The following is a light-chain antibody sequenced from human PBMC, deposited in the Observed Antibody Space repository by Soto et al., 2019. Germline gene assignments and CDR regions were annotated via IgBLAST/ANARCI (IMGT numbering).Light chain of an antibody. CDR2: KAS. V-gene: IGKV1-5*03. Sequence: DIQMTQSPSTLPASAGDRVTITCRASQSISTWLAWYQQKPGKAPNLLIYKASYLASGVPSRFSGGGSGTEFTLTISSLQPDDFATYYCQQYSSYWTFGQGTKVEIK. CDR1: QSISTW. J-gene: IGKJ1*01. CDR3: QQYSSYWT.